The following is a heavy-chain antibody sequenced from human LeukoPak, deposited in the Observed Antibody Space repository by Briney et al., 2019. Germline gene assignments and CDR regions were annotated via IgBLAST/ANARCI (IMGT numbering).Heavy chain of an antibody. CDR3: ARYSSSPGSVAWFDP. CDR1: GGSISSGSYY. J-gene: IGHJ5*02. V-gene: IGHV4-61*02. D-gene: IGHD6-6*01. CDR2: IYTSGST. Sequence: SQTLSLTCTVSGGSISSGSYYWNWIRQPAGKGLEWIGRIYTSGSTNYNPSLKSRVTISVDTSKNQFSLKLSSVTAADTAVYYCARYSSSPGSVAWFDPWGQGTLVTVSS.